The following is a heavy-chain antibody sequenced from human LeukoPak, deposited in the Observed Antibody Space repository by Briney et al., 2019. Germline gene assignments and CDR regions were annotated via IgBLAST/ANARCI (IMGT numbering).Heavy chain of an antibody. CDR1: GDSISTYY. D-gene: IGHD5-24*01. V-gene: IGHV4-59*08. CDR2: IYYSGNT. CDR3: ARHLRWLQLMGGYYYGMDV. Sequence: SETLSLTCTVSGDSISTYYWSWIRQPPGKGLEWIGYIYYSGNTNYNPSLKSRVTISVDTSKNQFSLKLSSVTAADTAVYYWARHLRWLQLMGGYYYGMDVWGQGTTVTVSS. J-gene: IGHJ6*02.